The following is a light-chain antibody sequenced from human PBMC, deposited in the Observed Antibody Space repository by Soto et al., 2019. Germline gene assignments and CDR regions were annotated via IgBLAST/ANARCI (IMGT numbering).Light chain of an antibody. CDR3: QQYGSSPSIT. Sequence: EIVMTQSPATLSVSPGERATPSCRASQSVSSSYLAWYQQKPGQAPRLLIFGASSRATAIPDRFSGSGSGTDFTLTISRLEPEDFAVYYCQQYGSSPSITFGQGTRLEIK. V-gene: IGKV3-20*01. CDR2: GAS. CDR1: QSVSSSY. J-gene: IGKJ5*01.